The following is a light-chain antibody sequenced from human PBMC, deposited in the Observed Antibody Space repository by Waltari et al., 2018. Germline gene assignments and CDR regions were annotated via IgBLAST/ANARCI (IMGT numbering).Light chain of an antibody. CDR1: QYINRW. Sequence: DIQMTQSPSTLSASVGDRVTITCRASQYINRWLAGYQQKPGTAPKLVILKASGLEDGVPSRFSGSGSGTEFTLTISSLQPDDFAAYYCQQYSAYPWTFGQGTKVEI. CDR2: KAS. CDR3: QQYSAYPWT. J-gene: IGKJ1*01. V-gene: IGKV1-5*03.